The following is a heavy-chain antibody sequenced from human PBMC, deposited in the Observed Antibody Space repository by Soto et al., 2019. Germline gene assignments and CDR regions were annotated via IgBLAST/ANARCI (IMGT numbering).Heavy chain of an antibody. J-gene: IGHJ3*02. CDR1: GGSIGRGDYY. CDR2: IHYVGTT. D-gene: IGHD3-22*01. Sequence: PSETLSLTCTVSGGSIGRGDYYYNWIRQHPEKGLEWIGSIHYVGTTYYNPSLQGRLSISVDTSKSQFSLKLTSVTAADTAVYYCAREGGSYDSGGFLIRGAFDIWGQGTTVTVSS. CDR3: AREGGSYDSGGFLIRGAFDI. V-gene: IGHV4-31*03.